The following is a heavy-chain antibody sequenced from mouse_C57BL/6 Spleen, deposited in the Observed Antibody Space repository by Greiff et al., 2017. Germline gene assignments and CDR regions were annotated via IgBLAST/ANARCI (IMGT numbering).Heavy chain of an antibody. CDR2: IYPGSGNT. CDR1: GYSFTSYY. J-gene: IGHJ2*01. V-gene: IGHV1-66*01. Sequence: VNVVESGPELVKPGASVKISCKASGYSFTSYYIHWVKQRPGQGLEWIGWIYPGSGNTKYNEKFKGKATLTADTSSSTAYMQLSSLTSEDSAVYYCARGDGNWGNYFDYWGQGTTLTVSS. CDR3: ARGDGNWGNYFDY. D-gene: IGHD2-1*01.